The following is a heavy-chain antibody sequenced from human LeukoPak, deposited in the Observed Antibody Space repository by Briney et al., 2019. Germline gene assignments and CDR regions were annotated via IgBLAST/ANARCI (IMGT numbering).Heavy chain of an antibody. Sequence: ASVKVSCKASGYTFTSYGISWVRQAPGQGLEWMGWISGYSGNTKYAQKLQGSVTVTKDTSTSTAYMEQWSMRSDDTAVYYCARGFPPRTYYDSSDYDSYYFDYWGQGTLVTVSS. CDR2: ISGYSGNT. CDR1: GYTFTSYG. V-gene: IGHV1-18*01. CDR3: ARGFPPRTYYDSSDYDSYYFDY. J-gene: IGHJ4*02. D-gene: IGHD3-22*01.